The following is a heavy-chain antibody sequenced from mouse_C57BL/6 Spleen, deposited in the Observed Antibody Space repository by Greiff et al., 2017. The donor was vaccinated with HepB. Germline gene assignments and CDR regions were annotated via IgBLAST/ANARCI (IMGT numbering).Heavy chain of an antibody. CDR1: GYTFTSYG. V-gene: IGHV1-81*01. J-gene: IGHJ2*01. CDR3: ARKDTTVVAPFDY. Sequence: QVQLQQSGAELARPGASVKLSCKASGYTFTSYGISWVKQRTGQGLEWIGEIYPRSGNTYYNEKFKGKATLTADKSSSTAYMELRSLTSEDSAVYFCARKDTTVVAPFDYWGQGTTLTVSS. D-gene: IGHD1-1*01. CDR2: IYPRSGNT.